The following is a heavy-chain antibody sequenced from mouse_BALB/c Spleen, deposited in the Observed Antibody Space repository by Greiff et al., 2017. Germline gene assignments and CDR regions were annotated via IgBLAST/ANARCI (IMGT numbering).Heavy chain of an antibody. CDR2: ISCYNGAT. Sequence: LVKPGASVKISCKASGFSFTGYYMHWVKQSQGKSLEWIGYISCYNGATNYNQKFKGKATFTVYTSSSTAYMQINSLTSEDSAVYYCARGTEGYAMDYWGQGTSVTVSS. CDR1: GFSFTGYY. V-gene: IGHV1S34*01. J-gene: IGHJ4*01. CDR3: ARGTEGYAMDY.